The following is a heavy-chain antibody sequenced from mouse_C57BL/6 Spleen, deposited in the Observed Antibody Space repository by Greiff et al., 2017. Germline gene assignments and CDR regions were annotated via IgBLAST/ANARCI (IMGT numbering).Heavy chain of an antibody. CDR2: IYPRSGNT. V-gene: IGHV1-81*01. J-gene: IGHJ1*03. CDR1: GYTFTSYG. Sequence: LVESGAELARPGASVKLSCKASGYTFTSYGISWVKQRTGQGLEWIGEIYPRSGNTYYNEKFKGKATLTADKSSSTAYMELRSLTSEDSAVYFCAREGVYGNYVYWYFDVWGTGTTVTVSS. CDR3: AREGVYGNYVYWYFDV. D-gene: IGHD2-1*01.